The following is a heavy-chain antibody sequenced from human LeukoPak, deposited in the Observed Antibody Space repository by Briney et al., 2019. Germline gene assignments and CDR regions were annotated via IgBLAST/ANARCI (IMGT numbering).Heavy chain of an antibody. CDR1: GYTLTELS. V-gene: IGHV1-24*01. CDR2: FDPEDGET. CDR3: ATGRLDSSGYFDY. Sequence: ASVKVSCKVSGYTLTELSMHWVRQAPGKGREWMGGFDPEDGETIYAQKFQGRVTMTEDTSTDTAYMELSSLRSEDRAVYYYATGRLDSSGYFDYWGQGTLVTVSS. J-gene: IGHJ4*02. D-gene: IGHD3-22*01.